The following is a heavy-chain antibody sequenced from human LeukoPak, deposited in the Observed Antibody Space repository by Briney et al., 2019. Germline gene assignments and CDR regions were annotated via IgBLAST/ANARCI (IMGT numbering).Heavy chain of an antibody. D-gene: IGHD3-10*01. CDR2: IDPSDSYT. V-gene: IGHV5-10-1*01. Sequence: GESLKISCKGSGYSFTSYWISWVRQMPGRGLEWMGRIDPSDSYTNYSPSFQGHVTISADKSISTAYLQWSSLKASDTAMYYCHRAYYYGSGSYYNDYWGRGTLVTVSS. CDR3: HRAYYYGSGSYYNDY. CDR1: GYSFTSYW. J-gene: IGHJ4*02.